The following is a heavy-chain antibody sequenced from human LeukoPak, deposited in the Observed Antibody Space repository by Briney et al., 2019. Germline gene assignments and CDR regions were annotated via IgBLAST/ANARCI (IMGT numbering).Heavy chain of an antibody. CDR1: GGSISSSSYY. Sequence: SETLSLTCTVSGGSISSSSYYWGWIRQPPGKGLEWIGSIYYSGSTYYNPSLKTRVTISVDTSKNQLSLQLSSVAAADTAVYYCAREWFGERGAFDIWGQGTMVTVSS. V-gene: IGHV4-39*02. CDR2: IYYSGST. D-gene: IGHD3-10*01. J-gene: IGHJ3*02. CDR3: AREWFGERGAFDI.